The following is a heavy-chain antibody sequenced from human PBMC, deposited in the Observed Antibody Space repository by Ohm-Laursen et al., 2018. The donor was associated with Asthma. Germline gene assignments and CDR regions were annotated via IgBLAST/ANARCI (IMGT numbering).Heavy chain of an antibody. CDR3: ARDSQAMVTTEGLYFGTDV. CDR1: GFIFDDYA. J-gene: IGHJ6*02. V-gene: IGHV3-9*01. D-gene: IGHD4-17*01. CDR2: ISWNSGTI. Sequence: SLRLSCSASGFIFDDYAMHWVRQVPGKGLEWVSGISWNSGTIVQADSVKGRFTISRDNAKNSLYLQMNSLRAEDTALYYCARDSQAMVTTEGLYFGTDVWGQGTTVTVSS.